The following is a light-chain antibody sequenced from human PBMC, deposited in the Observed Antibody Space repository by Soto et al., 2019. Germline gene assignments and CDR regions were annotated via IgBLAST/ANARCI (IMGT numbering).Light chain of an antibody. CDR3: QQYGSSLIT. V-gene: IGKV3-20*01. CDR2: GAS. CDR1: QSVSSSY. Sequence: EIVLTQSPGTLSLSPGERATISCRASQSVSSSYLAWYQQKPGQAPRLRIYGASSRATGIPDRFSGSGSGTDFIITIRILEPEVFAVYYCQQYGSSLITFGQGTRLEIK. J-gene: IGKJ5*01.